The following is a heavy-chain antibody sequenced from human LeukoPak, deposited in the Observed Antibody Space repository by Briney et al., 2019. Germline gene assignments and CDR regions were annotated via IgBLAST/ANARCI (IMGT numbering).Heavy chain of an antibody. D-gene: IGHD3-3*01. CDR1: GYTFTSYY. CDR2: INPSGGST. Sequence: ASVKVSCKASGYTFTSYYMHWVRPAPGQGLEWLGIINPSGGSTSYAQKFQGRVTMTRDMSTSTVYMELSSLRSEDTAVYYCARSFTIFGVAHAFDIWGQGTMVTVSS. J-gene: IGHJ3*02. V-gene: IGHV1-46*01. CDR3: ARSFTIFGVAHAFDI.